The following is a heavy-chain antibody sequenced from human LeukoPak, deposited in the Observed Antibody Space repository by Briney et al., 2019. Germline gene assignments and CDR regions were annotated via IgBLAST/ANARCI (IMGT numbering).Heavy chain of an antibody. Sequence: ASVKVSCKASGYTFTSYYMHWVRQAPGQGHEWMGIINPSGGSTSYAQKFQGRVTMTRDTSTSTVYMELSSLRSEDTAVYHCARANGYSSGWYNFDYWGQGTLVTVSS. D-gene: IGHD6-19*01. V-gene: IGHV1-46*01. CDR2: INPSGGST. CDR1: GYTFTSYY. J-gene: IGHJ4*02. CDR3: ARANGYSSGWYNFDY.